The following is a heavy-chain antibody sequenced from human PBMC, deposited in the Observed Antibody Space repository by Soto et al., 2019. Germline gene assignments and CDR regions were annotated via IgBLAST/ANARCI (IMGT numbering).Heavy chain of an antibody. V-gene: IGHV6-1*01. Sequence: LSLTCAISGDSVSSNSAAWNWIRQSPSRGLEWLGRTYYRSKWYNDYAVSVKSRITINPDTSKNQFSLQLNSVTPEDTAVYYCARDRGYCSGGSCYGDGMDVWGQGTAVTVSS. CDR1: GDSVSSNSAA. D-gene: IGHD2-15*01. J-gene: IGHJ6*02. CDR3: ARDRGYCSGGSCYGDGMDV. CDR2: TYYRSKWYN.